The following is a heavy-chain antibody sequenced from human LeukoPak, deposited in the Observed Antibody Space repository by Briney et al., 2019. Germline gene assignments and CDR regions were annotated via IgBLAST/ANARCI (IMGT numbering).Heavy chain of an antibody. CDR1: GFTVSSYG. Sequence: GGSLRLSCAASGFTVSSYGMHWVRQAPGKGLEWVAVIWYDGSNKYYADSVKGRFTISRDNSKNTLYLQMNSLRAEDTAVYYCAKDNEALAPALDYWGQGTLVTVSS. CDR2: IWYDGSNK. CDR3: AKDNEALAPALDY. D-gene: IGHD2-15*01. J-gene: IGHJ4*02. V-gene: IGHV3-33*06.